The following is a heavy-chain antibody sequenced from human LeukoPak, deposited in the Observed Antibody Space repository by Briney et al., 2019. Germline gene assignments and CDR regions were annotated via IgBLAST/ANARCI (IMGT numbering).Heavy chain of an antibody. CDR3: VGGGTSVAGMDV. V-gene: IGHV6-1*01. CDR1: GDSVSSNSAA. D-gene: IGHD1-1*01. J-gene: IGHJ6*02. CDR2: TYYRSEWFH. Sequence: SQTLSLTCVISGDSVSSNSAAWNWIRQSPSRGLEWQGRTYYRSEWFHDYAVSVKSRMIINPDTSKNQFSLQLNSVTPEDTAIYYCVGGGTSVAGMDVWGQGTTVTVSS.